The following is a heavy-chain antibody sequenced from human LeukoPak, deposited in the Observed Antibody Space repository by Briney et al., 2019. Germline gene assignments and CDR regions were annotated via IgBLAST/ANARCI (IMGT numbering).Heavy chain of an antibody. V-gene: IGHV3-30-3*01. D-gene: IGHD3-3*01. CDR3: ARGYDFWSGDNDAFDI. CDR2: ISYDGSNK. J-gene: IGHJ3*02. CDR1: GFTVSSNY. Sequence: GGSLRLSCAASGFTVSSNYMSWVRQAPGKGLEWVAVISYDGSNKYYADSVKGRFTISRDNSKNTLYLQMNSLRAEDTAVYYCARGYDFWSGDNDAFDIWGQGTMVTVSS.